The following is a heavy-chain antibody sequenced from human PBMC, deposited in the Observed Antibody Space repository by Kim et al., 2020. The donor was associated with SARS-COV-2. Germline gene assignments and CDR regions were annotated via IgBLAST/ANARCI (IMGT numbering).Heavy chain of an antibody. Sequence: GGSLRLSCAASGFTFSTYFMSWVRQAPGKGLEWVANINQYESEKYYVDCVKGRFTVSRDNAKNSLYLQMNSLRADDTAVYYCARGWNGDQYGMDVWGQGTTVTVSS. V-gene: IGHV3-7*01. CDR2: INQYESEK. D-gene: IGHD1-1*01. CDR1: GFTFSTYF. CDR3: ARGWNGDQYGMDV. J-gene: IGHJ6*02.